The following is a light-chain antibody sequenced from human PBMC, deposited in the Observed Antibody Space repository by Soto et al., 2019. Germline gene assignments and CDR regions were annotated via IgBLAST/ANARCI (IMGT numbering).Light chain of an antibody. CDR2: AAS. Sequence: IQLTQSPSFLSASVGDRVTITCRASQGISSYLAWYQQKPGKAPKLLIYAASTLQSGVPSRVSGSGSGTEFTLTISSLQPEDFATYYCQHLDSYSTFGQGTRLEIK. V-gene: IGKV1-9*01. CDR1: QGISSY. J-gene: IGKJ5*01. CDR3: QHLDSYST.